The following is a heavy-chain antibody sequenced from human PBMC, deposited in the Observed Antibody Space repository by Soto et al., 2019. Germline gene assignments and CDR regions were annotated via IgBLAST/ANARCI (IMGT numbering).Heavy chain of an antibody. CDR1: GGSFSGFY. Sequence: SETLSLTCAVSGGSFSGFYWTWIRQPPGEGLEWIGEINHSGTTNFNPSLRSRLTISLDSSKKHFSLKLTSMTAADAAVYYCAKAARTLVSAYWLDLWGQGTPVTVSS. V-gene: IGHV4-34*01. J-gene: IGHJ5*01. CDR3: AKAARTLVSAYWLDL. CDR2: INHSGTT. D-gene: IGHD2-21*01.